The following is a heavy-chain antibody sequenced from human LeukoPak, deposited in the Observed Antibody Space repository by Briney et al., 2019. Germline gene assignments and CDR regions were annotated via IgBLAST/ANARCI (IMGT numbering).Heavy chain of an antibody. V-gene: IGHV4-59*02. CDR2: IHDSGST. CDR1: GGSVSRYY. J-gene: IGHJ4*02. CDR3: ARGERNRPDY. Sequence: PSETLPLTCTVSGGSVSRYYWSWIRQSPGKGLEWIGYIHDSGSTNSNPSLKSRVTISMDTSKNQVSLKLTSVTAADTALYYCARGERNRPDYWGQGTVVSVSS.